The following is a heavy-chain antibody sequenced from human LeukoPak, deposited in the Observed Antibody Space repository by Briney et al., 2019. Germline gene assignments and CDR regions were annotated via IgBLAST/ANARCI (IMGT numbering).Heavy chain of an antibody. J-gene: IGHJ6*03. V-gene: IGHV3-7*01. D-gene: IGHD3-16*01. CDR1: GFTFSSYW. CDR3: AREQYSYYMDV. CDR2: IKQDGSEK. Sequence: GGSLRLSCVASGFTFSSYWMSWVRQAPGKGLEWVANIKQDGSEKYYVDSVKGRFTISRDISKSTVYLQMKRLTVEDTAMYYCAREQYSYYMDVWGKGTTVTVSS.